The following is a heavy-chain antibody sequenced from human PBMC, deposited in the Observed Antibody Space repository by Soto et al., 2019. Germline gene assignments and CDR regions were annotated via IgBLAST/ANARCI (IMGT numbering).Heavy chain of an antibody. CDR2: INPKGGGT. CDR1: GYTFIDYY. V-gene: IGHV1-2*04. CDR3: ARESVALTKDFDY. D-gene: IGHD2-21*02. Sequence: QVQLLQSGAEVKKPGASVKVSCKASGYTFIDYYMHWVRQDPGQGPEWMGCINPKGGGTKYAQKFQDWVTMTWDTSISTAYMELNRLRSDDTAVYYCARESVALTKDFDYWGQGTLVTVSS. J-gene: IGHJ4*02.